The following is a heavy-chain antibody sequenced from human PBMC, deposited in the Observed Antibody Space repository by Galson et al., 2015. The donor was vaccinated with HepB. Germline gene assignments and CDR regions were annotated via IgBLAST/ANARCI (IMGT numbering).Heavy chain of an antibody. J-gene: IGHJ4*02. CDR3: ARDGVPHLLWFGEFSPVGWYFDY. CDR2: INPNSGGT. D-gene: IGHD3-10*01. Sequence: SVKVSCKASGYTFTGYYMHWVRQAPGQGLEWMGWINPNSGGTNYAQKFQGWVTMTRDTSISTAYMELSRLRSDDTAVYYCARDGVPHLLWFGEFSPVGWYFDYWGQGTLVTVSS. CDR1: GYTFTGYY. V-gene: IGHV1-2*04.